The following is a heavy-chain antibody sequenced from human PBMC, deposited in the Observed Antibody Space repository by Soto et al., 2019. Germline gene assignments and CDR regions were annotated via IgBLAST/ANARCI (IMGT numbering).Heavy chain of an antibody. CDR1: GYSFTSYW. J-gene: IGHJ4*02. Sequence: PGESLKISCKCSGYSFTSYWIGLVRQMPGKGLEWMGIIYPGDSDTRYSPSFQGQVTISADKSISTAYLQWSSLKASDTAMYYCARLSGVDTAMDLPHADYWGQGTLVTVSS. CDR3: ARLSGVDTAMDLPHADY. CDR2: IYPGDSDT. D-gene: IGHD5-18*01. V-gene: IGHV5-51*01.